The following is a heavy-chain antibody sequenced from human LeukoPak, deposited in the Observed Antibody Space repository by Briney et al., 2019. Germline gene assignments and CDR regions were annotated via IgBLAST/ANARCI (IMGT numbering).Heavy chain of an antibody. CDR2: MNPNNGNT. CDR3: ARCAFGGYEKGYYGMDV. V-gene: IGHV1-8*01. Sequence: GASVKVSCTASGYTFTSYDINWVRQATGPGLEWMGWMNPNNGNTGYAQKFQGRVTITRNTSISTAYMELSSVRSEDTAVYYCARCAFGGYEKGYYGMDVWGQGTTVTVSS. J-gene: IGHJ6*02. D-gene: IGHD5-12*01. CDR1: GYTFTSYD.